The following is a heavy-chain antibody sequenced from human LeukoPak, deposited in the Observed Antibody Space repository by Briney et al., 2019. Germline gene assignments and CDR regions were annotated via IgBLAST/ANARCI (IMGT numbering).Heavy chain of an antibody. V-gene: IGHV4-39*07. CDR3: ARGRPLY. J-gene: IGHJ4*02. Sequence: PSETLSLTCTVSGGPITSSGFYWVWIRQPPGKGLEWIGSIHYSGSTQYTPSLKSRVTMSVDTSKNQFSLRLSSVTAADTAMYYCARGRPLYWGQGTLVTVSS. CDR2: IHYSGST. CDR1: GGPITSSGFY.